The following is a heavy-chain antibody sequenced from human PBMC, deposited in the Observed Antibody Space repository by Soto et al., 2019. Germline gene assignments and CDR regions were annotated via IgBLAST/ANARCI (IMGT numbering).Heavy chain of an antibody. CDR3: ARGRSSPNFDP. J-gene: IGHJ5*02. CDR1: GGTFTNYV. D-gene: IGHD6-6*01. V-gene: IGHV1-69*01. CDR2: LIPIFGAA. Sequence: QVQLVQSGAELRKPGSSVKVSCKISGGTFTNYVISWLRQAPGQGLEWMGGLIPIFGAANLAQKFQGRVTITADESTSTVNMALSSLTSEDTAVYYCARGRSSPNFDPWGQGTLVTVSS.